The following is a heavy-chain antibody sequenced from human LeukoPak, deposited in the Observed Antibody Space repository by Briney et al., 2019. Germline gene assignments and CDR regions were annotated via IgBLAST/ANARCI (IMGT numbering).Heavy chain of an antibody. J-gene: IGHJ5*02. CDR3: PRDPLYGDGGP. CDR1: GYSISSGYY. V-gene: IGHV4-38-2*02. D-gene: IGHD4-17*01. CDR2: IYHSGTT. Sequence: SETLSLTCAVSGYSISSGYYWGWIRQPPGKGLEWIGSIYHSGTTYYNPSLKSRVTISVDTSKNQFSLKLSSVTPEDTAVYYCPRDPLYGDGGPWGQGTLVTVSS.